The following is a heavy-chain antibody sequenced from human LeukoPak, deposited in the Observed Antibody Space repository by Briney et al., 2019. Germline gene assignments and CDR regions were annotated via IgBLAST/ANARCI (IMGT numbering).Heavy chain of an antibody. D-gene: IGHD3-22*01. Sequence: SETLSLTCTVSGGSISSSSYYWGWIRQPPGKGLEWIGSIYYSGSTYYNPSLKSRVTISVDTSKNQFSLKLSSVTAADTAVYYCARVVVITQGPDYWGQGTLVTVSS. V-gene: IGHV4-39*07. CDR3: ARVVVITQGPDY. J-gene: IGHJ4*02. CDR2: IYYSGST. CDR1: GGSISSSSYY.